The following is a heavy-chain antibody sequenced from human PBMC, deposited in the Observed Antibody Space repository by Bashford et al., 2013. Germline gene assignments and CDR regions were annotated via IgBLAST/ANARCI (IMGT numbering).Heavy chain of an antibody. CDR2: ISSSGPDTFI. CDR3: ARDLGISFSSGPPFDY. CDR1: GFTFSNAW. J-gene: IGHJ4*02. Sequence: GGPLRLSCAASGFTFSNAWMSWVRQAPGKELEWVSYISSSGPDTFIYYADSVKGRFTISRDNAKNSLYLQMNSLRAEDTAVYYCARDLGISFSSGPPFDYWGQGTLVTVSS. V-gene: IGHV3-11*04. D-gene: IGHD6-19*01.